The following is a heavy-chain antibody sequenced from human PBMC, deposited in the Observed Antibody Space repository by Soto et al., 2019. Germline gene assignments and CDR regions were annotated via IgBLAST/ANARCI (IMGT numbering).Heavy chain of an antibody. J-gene: IGHJ5*02. CDR1: GFSLTTRGMT. CDR2: SA. CDR3: TLRQDTSRGPIS. V-gene: IGHV2-5*01. D-gene: IGHD6-13*01. Sequence: XGPTLVNPTQTLRLTCTVSGFSLTTRGMTLGWIRQPPGKAPEWLALSAQYSPSLQSRLTFTEDTSKNQVVLTMTNMDPVDTATYYCTLRQDTSRGPISWGQGIMVTVSS.